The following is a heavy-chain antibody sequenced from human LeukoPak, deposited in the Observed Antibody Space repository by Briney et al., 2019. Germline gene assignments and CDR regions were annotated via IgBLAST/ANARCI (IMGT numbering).Heavy chain of an antibody. D-gene: IGHD4-17*01. CDR1: GFTFSDYY. CDR3: AREAWGTVTDY. Sequence: GGSLRLSCAASGFTFSDYYMSWIRQAPGKGLEWVSYISSSSSYTDYADSVKGRFTISRDNAKNSLYLQMNSLRAEDTAVYYCAREAWGTVTDYWGQGTLVTASS. J-gene: IGHJ4*02. V-gene: IGHV3-11*06. CDR2: ISSSSSYT.